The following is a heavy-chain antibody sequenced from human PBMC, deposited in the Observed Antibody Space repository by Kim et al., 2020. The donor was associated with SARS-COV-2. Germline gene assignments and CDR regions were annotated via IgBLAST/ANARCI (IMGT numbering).Heavy chain of an antibody. D-gene: IGHD3-10*01. J-gene: IGHJ2*01. Sequence: SVTVSCKASGGTFSSYAISWVRQAPGQGLEWMGGIIPIFGTANYAQKFQGRVTITADESTSTAYMELSSLRSEDTAVYYCARVAVVRGVIRHLNWYFDLWGRGTLVTVSS. CDR2: IIPIFGTA. CDR3: ARVAVVRGVIRHLNWYFDL. V-gene: IGHV1-69*13. CDR1: GGTFSSYA.